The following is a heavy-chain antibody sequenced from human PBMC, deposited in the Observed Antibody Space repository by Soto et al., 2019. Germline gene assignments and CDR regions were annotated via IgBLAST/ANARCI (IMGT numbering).Heavy chain of an antibody. D-gene: IGHD2-2*03. Sequence: SETLSLTCTVSGGSISSGGYYWSWIRQRPGKGLEWIGNIHYNGNTNYSPSLKSRVTMSVDTSKNHFSLKLISVTTADTAVYFCAREGNLGRWIQPLDSWGQGTLVTVSS. CDR1: GGSISSGGYY. V-gene: IGHV4-61*03. CDR3: AREGNLGRWIQPLDS. J-gene: IGHJ4*02. CDR2: IHYNGNT.